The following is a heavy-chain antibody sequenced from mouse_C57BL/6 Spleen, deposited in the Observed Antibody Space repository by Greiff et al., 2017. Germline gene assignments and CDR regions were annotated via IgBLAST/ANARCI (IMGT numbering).Heavy chain of an antibody. CDR1: GYAFSSYW. V-gene: IGHV1-80*01. Sequence: VTLMESGAELVKPGASVKISCKASGYAFSSYWMNWVKQRPGKGLEWIGQIYPGGGDTTYNGKFQGKATLTADHSSITAYMHLSILTSEDSAVYFCARRGLLRDYYAMDYWGQGTSVTVSS. D-gene: IGHD1-1*01. CDR3: ARRGLLRDYYAMDY. CDR2: IYPGGGDT. J-gene: IGHJ4*01.